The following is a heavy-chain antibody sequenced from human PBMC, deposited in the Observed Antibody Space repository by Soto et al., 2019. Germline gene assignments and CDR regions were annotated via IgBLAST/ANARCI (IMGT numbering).Heavy chain of an antibody. V-gene: IGHV3-21*01. J-gene: IGHJ5*02. CDR2: IISVGSYI. D-gene: IGHD1-26*01. Sequence: GGSLRLSCAASGFTFSSYSMSWVRQAPGKGLEWVASIISVGSYIKYADSVKGRFTISRDNAKTSVSLQMNSLRVDDTAVYFCTRDQGGSYDSWFDPWGQGTLVTVSS. CDR3: TRDQGGSYDSWFDP. CDR1: GFTFSSYS.